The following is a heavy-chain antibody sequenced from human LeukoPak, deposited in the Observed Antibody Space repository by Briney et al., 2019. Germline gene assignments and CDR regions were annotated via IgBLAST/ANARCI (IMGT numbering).Heavy chain of an antibody. J-gene: IGHJ6*03. CDR3: ARRSEFGVLYYMDV. CDR1: GFTFSSYS. V-gene: IGHV3-48*01. Sequence: GGSLRLSCAASGFTFSSYSMIWVRQAPGKGLEWVSYISGSSGTIYYADSVKGRFTISRDNAKNSLYLQMNSLRPEDTAVYYCARRSEFGVLYYMDVWGKGTTVTVSS. CDR2: ISGSSGTI. D-gene: IGHD3-16*01.